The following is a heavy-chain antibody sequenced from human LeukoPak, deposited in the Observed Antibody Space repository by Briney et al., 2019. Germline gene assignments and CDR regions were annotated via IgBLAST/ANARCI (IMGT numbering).Heavy chain of an antibody. Sequence: GGSLRLSCAASGFTIDDYAMHWVRQAPGKGLEWVSGISWNSGSIGYADSVKGRFTISRDNAKNSLYLQMNSLRAEDTAVYYCAELGITMIGGVWGKGTTVTISS. D-gene: IGHD3-10*02. J-gene: IGHJ6*04. CDR3: AELGITMIGGV. CDR2: ISWNSGSI. V-gene: IGHV3-9*01. CDR1: GFTIDDYA.